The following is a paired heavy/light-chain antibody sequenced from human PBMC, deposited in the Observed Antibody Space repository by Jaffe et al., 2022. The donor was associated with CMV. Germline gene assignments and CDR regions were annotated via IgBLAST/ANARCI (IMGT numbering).Heavy chain of an antibody. V-gene: IGHV1-69*09. CDR3: AGAWSSTYYYYYYMDV. Sequence: QVQLVQSGAEVKRPGSSVKVSCKASGGTFSNYTISWVRQAPGQRLEWMGRIIPILDVANYAQKFQGRVTITADKSTTTAYMELTSLRSEDTAVYFCAGAWSSTYYYYYYMDVWGKGTTVTVSS. D-gene: IGHD2-15*01. J-gene: IGHJ6*03. CDR1: GGTFSNYT. CDR2: IIPILDVA.
Light chain of an antibody. CDR1: SSDIGGYNF. J-gene: IGLJ2*01. CDR3: NSYTSSSTLL. CDR2: DVS. V-gene: IGLV2-14*03. Sequence: QSALTQPASVSGSPGQSITISCSGTSSDIGGYNFVSWYQQHPGKAPKLIIYDVSNRPSGVSNRFSGSKSGNTASLTISGLQTEDEADYHCNSYTSSSTLLFGGGTKLTVL.